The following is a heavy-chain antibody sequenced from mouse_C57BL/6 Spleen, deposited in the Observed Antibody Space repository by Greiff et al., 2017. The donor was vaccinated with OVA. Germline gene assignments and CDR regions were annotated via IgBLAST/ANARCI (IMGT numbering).Heavy chain of an antibody. D-gene: IGHD1-1*01. V-gene: IGHV5-17*01. CDR1: GFTFSDYG. CDR2: ISSGSSTI. CDR3: ARTNYYGSSLEAWFAY. J-gene: IGHJ3*01. Sequence: EVQVVESGGGLVKPGGSLKLSCAASGFTFSDYGMHWVRQAPEKGLEWVAYISSGSSTIYYEDTVKGRFTISRDNAKNTLFLQMTSLRSEDTAMYYCARTNYYGSSLEAWFAYWGQGTLVTVSA.